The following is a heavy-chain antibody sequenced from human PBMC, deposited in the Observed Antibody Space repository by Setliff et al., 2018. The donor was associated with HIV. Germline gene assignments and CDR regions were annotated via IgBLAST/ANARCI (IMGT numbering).Heavy chain of an antibody. V-gene: IGHV4-59*08. CDR1: GGSISNYY. CDR3: ARIDGEAADTNY. CDR2: FYHSTT. Sequence: SETLSLTCTVSGGSISNYYWSWIRQPPGTGLEWIGSFYHSTTYYNPSLKSRVTISVDTSKNQFSLKLTSLTAADTAVYYCARIDGEAADTNYWGQGTLVTVSS. J-gene: IGHJ4*02. D-gene: IGHD6-13*01.